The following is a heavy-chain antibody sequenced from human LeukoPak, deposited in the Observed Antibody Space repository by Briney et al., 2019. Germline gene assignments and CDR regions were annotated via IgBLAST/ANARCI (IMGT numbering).Heavy chain of an antibody. CDR2: INPNSGGT. CDR3: ARAGRTRNFTIFGVVKPPFYMDV. D-gene: IGHD3-3*01. Sequence: GASVKVSCKASGYTFTSYAMNWVRQAPGQGLEWMGWINPNSGGTNYAQKFQGRVTMTRDTSISTAYMELSRLRSDDTAVYYCARAGRTRNFTIFGVVKPPFYMDVWGKGTTVTVSS. CDR1: GYTFTSYA. J-gene: IGHJ6*03. V-gene: IGHV1-2*02.